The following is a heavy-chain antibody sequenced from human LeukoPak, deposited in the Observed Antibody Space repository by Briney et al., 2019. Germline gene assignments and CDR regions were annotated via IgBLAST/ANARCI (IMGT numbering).Heavy chain of an antibody. V-gene: IGHV1-69*13. CDR2: IIPIFGTA. CDR1: GYTFTSYY. J-gene: IGHJ4*02. D-gene: IGHD5-18*01. CDR3: ASRWGYSYGTDYFDY. Sequence: GASVKVSCKASGYTFTSYYMHWVRQAPGQGLEWMGGIIPIFGTANYAQKFQGRVTITADESTSTAYMELSSLRSEDTAVYYCASRWGYSYGTDYFDYWGQGTLVTVSS.